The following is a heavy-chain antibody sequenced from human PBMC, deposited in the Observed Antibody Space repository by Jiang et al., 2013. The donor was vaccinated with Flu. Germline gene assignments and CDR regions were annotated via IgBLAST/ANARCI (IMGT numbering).Heavy chain of an antibody. CDR3: ARGRRVGAASTAYYFDY. Sequence: GLVKPSETLSLTCTVSGGSISSYYWSWIRQPPGKGLEWIGYIYYSGSTNYNPSLKSRVTISVDTSKNQFSLKLSSVTAADTAVYYCARGRRVGAASTAYYFDYWGQGTLVTVSS. CDR1: GGSISSYY. D-gene: IGHD1-26*01. V-gene: IGHV4-59*01. CDR2: IYYSGST. J-gene: IGHJ4*02.